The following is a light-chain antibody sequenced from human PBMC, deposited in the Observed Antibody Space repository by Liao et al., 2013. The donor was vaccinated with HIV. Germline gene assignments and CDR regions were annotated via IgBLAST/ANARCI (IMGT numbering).Light chain of an antibody. J-gene: IGLJ2*01. CDR3: QAWDSISYVV. CDR1: KLGDKY. V-gene: IGLV3-1*01. CDR2: QDN. Sequence: SYELTQPPSVSVSPGQTASITCSGDKLGDKYACWYQQKPGQSPVLVIYQDNKRPSGIPDRFSGSNSGNTATLTISGTQAMDEADYYCQAWDSISYVVFGGGTKLTVL.